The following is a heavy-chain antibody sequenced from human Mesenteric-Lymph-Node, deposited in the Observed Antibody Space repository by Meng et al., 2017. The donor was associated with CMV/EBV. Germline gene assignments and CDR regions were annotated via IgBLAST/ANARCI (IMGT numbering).Heavy chain of an antibody. CDR2: INPNSGGT. J-gene: IGHJ4*02. D-gene: IGHD3-3*01. Sequence: ASVKVSCKASGYTFTGYYMHWVRQAPGQGLEWMGWINPNSGGTNYAQKFQGRVTMTRDTSISTAYMELSRLRSDDTAVYFCARIPLRFLEWFPYYFDYWGQGTLVTVSS. V-gene: IGHV1-2*02. CDR3: ARIPLRFLEWFPYYFDY. CDR1: GYTFTGYY.